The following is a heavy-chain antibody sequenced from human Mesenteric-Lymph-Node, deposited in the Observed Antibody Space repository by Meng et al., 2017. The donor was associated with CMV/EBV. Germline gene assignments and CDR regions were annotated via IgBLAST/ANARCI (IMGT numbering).Heavy chain of an antibody. CDR2: IKQDGSEK. CDR1: GFTFSSYA. Sequence: GESLKISCAASGFTFSSYAMSWVRQPPGKGLEWVANIKQDGSEKYYVDSVKGRFTISRDNAKNSLYLQMNSLRAEDTAVYYCASLVVPAAIRVEYYFDYWGQGTLVTVSS. CDR3: ASLVVPAAIRVEYYFDY. V-gene: IGHV3-7*01. J-gene: IGHJ4*02. D-gene: IGHD2-2*01.